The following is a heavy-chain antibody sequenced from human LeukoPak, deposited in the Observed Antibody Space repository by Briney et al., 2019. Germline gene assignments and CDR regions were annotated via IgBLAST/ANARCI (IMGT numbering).Heavy chain of an antibody. J-gene: IGHJ3*02. Sequence: ASVKVSCKASGYTFTSYGISWVRRAPGQGLEWMGWISAYNGNTNYAQKLQGRVTMTTDTSTSTAYMELRSLRSDDTAVYYCARGSSVHMMDAFDIWGQGTMVTVSS. V-gene: IGHV1-18*01. CDR1: GYTFTSYG. D-gene: IGHD1-1*01. CDR3: ARGSSVHMMDAFDI. CDR2: ISAYNGNT.